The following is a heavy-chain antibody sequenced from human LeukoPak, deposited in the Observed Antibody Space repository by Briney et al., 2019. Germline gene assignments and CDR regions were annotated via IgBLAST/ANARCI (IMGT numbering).Heavy chain of an antibody. CDR2: IWYDGSNK. Sequence: GGSLRLSCAASGFTFSSYGMHWVRQAPGKGLEWVAVIWYDGSNKYYADSVKGRFTISRDNSKNTLYLQMNSLRAEDTAVYYCAKRGGSGSYHPPFDYWGQGTLVTVSS. J-gene: IGHJ4*02. CDR3: AKRGGSGSYHPPFDY. D-gene: IGHD3-10*01. V-gene: IGHV3-33*06. CDR1: GFTFSSYG.